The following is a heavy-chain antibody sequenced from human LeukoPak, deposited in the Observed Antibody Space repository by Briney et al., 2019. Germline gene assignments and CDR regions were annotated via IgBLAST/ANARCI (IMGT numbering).Heavy chain of an antibody. V-gene: IGHV3-48*02. CDR2: ILSSRSSPI. D-gene: IGHD3-10*01. CDR3: ARAGGSHDY. Sequence: GGSLRLSCAASGFTFSSYSMNWVRQAPGKGLEWVSSILSSRSSPIYYADSVKGRFTTSRDNGQNSLYLQMNSLRDEDTAVYYCARAGGSHDYWGQGTLVTVSS. J-gene: IGHJ4*02. CDR1: GFTFSSYS.